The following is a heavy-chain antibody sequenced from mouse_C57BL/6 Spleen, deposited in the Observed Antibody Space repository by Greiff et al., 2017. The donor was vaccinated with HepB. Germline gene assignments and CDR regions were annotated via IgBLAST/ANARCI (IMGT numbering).Heavy chain of an antibody. CDR1: GFTFSDYG. CDR3: ARDFFYYYGFDY. V-gene: IGHV5-17*01. CDR2: ISSGSSTI. D-gene: IGHD1-1*01. Sequence: EVKLVESGGGLVKPGGSLKLSCAASGFTFSDYGMHWVRQAPEKGLEWVAYISSGSSTIYYADTVKGRFTISRDNAKNTLFLQMTSLRSEDTAMYYCARDFFYYYGFDYWGQGTTLTVSS. J-gene: IGHJ2*01.